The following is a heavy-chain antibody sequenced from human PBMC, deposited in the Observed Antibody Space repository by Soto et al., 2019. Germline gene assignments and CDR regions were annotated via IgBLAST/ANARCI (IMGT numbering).Heavy chain of an antibody. CDR3: ASEDVDIVATGDGFFDY. V-gene: IGHV4-4*07. CDR2: IYTSGST. CDR1: GGSISSYY. Sequence: QVQLQESGPGLVKPSETLSLTCTVSGGSISSYYWSWIRQPAGKGLEWFGRIYTSGSTNYNPSLKSRVTMSVDTSKNQFSLKLSSVTAADTAVYYCASEDVDIVATGDGFFDYWGQGTLVTVSS. D-gene: IGHD5-12*01. J-gene: IGHJ4*02.